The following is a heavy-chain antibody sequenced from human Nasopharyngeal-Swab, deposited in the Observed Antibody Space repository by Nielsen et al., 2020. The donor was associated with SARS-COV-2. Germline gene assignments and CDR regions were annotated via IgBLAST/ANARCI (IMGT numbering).Heavy chain of an antibody. CDR3: VKDSQYCSGGSCYSFDY. J-gene: IGHJ4*02. CDR2: IYSCGST. D-gene: IGHD2-15*01. V-gene: IGHV3-66*03. Sequence: GGSLRLSCAASGFTVSSNYMSWVRQAPGKGLEWVSVIYSCGSTYYADSVKGRFTISRDNSKNTLYLQMYSLRAEDTAVYYCVKDSQYCSGGSCYSFDYWGQGTLVTVSS. CDR1: GFTVSSNY.